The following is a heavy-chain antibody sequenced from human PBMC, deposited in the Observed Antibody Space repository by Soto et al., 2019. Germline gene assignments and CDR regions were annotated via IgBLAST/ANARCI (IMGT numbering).Heavy chain of an antibody. CDR1: GGTFSSYA. Sequence: QVQLVQSGAEVKKPGSSVKVSCKASGGTFSSYAISWVRQAPGQGLEWMGGIIPIFGTANYAQKFQGRVTITADESTSTAYMELSSLRSEDTAVYYCARXXXXLPQTGYYYYGMDVWGQGTTVTVSS. D-gene: IGHD2-15*01. CDR2: IIPIFGTA. V-gene: IGHV1-69*01. CDR3: ARXXXXLPQTGYYYYGMDV. J-gene: IGHJ6*02.